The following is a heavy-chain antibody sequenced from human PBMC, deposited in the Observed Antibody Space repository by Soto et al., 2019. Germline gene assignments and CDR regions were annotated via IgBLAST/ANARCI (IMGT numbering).Heavy chain of an antibody. V-gene: IGHV3-23*01. CDR3: AKWYYGSGSYPTHYYYYYGMDV. CDR2: ISGSGGST. Sequence: PGGSLRLSCAASGFTFSSYAMSWVRQAPGKGLEWVSAISGSGGSTYYADSVKGRFTISRDNSKNTLYLQMNSLRAEDTAVYYCAKWYYGSGSYPTHYYYYYGMDVWGQGTTVTVSS. CDR1: GFTFSSYA. D-gene: IGHD3-10*01. J-gene: IGHJ6*02.